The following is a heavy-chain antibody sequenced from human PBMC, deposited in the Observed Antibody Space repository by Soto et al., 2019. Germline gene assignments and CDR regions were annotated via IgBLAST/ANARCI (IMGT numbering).Heavy chain of an antibody. J-gene: IGHJ6*03. Sequence: QVQLQESGPGLVKPSGTLSLICAVSSGSVSRGNWWSWVRQPPGTGLEWIGEVHHSGRTHYDPSLESRVTISVDKSKNQFSLRLSSVTAADTAVYYCARNGYYCMDVWGKGTSVTVSS. CDR3: ARNGYYCMDV. V-gene: IGHV4-4*02. CDR2: VHHSGRT. CDR1: SGSVSRGNW.